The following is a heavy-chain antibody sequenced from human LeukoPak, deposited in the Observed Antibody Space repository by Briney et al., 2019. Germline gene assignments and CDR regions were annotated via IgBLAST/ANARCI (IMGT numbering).Heavy chain of an antibody. CDR1: GFTFSSYW. D-gene: IGHD4-17*01. J-gene: IGHJ3*02. CDR2: INSDGSST. Sequence: GGSLRLSCAASGFTFSSYWMHWVRQAAGKGLVWVSRINSDGSSTSYADSVKGRFTISRDNAKNTLYLQMNSLGAEDTAVYYCANDYGDYVVGFDIWGQGTMVTVSS. CDR3: ANDYGDYVVGFDI. V-gene: IGHV3-74*01.